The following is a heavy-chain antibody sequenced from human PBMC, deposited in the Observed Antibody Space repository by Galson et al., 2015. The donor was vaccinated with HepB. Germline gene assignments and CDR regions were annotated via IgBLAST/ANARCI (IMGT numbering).Heavy chain of an antibody. V-gene: IGHV4-59*01. CDR3: ARSRSGYGSGKDAFDI. Sequence: SETLSLTCTVSGGSISSYYWSWIRQPPGKGLEWIGYVYYSGSTNYNPSLKSRVTISVDTSKNQFSLKLSSVTAADTAVYYCARSRSGYGSGKDAFDIWGQGTMVTVSS. CDR2: VYYSGST. CDR1: GGSISSYY. J-gene: IGHJ3*02. D-gene: IGHD3-10*01.